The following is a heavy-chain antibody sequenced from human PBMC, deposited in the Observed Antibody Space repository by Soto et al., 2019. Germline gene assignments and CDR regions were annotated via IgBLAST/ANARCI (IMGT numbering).Heavy chain of an antibody. CDR1: SGSFIGYY. Sequence: SETVSLTCSIYSGSFIGYYWSWIRQPPGKGLEWIGEISQSGNTNYSPSLKSRVSISIDTSKKQFSLNLASVSAADTAVYYCARAPKVSGSSQTRPDFWGQGTLGTVS. D-gene: IGHD6-6*01. V-gene: IGHV4-34*01. CDR3: ARAPKVSGSSQTRPDF. CDR2: ISQSGNT. J-gene: IGHJ4*02.